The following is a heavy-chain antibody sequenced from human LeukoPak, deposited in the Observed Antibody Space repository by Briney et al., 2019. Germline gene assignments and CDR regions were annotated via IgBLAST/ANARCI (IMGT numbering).Heavy chain of an antibody. D-gene: IGHD4-23*01. V-gene: IGHV4-34*01. Sequence: PSETLSLTCAVYGGSFSGYHWSWIRQPPGKGLEWIGEINHSGSTNYNPSLKSRVTISVDTSKNQFSLKLSSVTAADTAVYYCARVGVDYSGNKYYFDYWGQGTLVTVSS. CDR1: GGSFSGYH. CDR2: INHSGST. CDR3: ARVGVDYSGNKYYFDY. J-gene: IGHJ4*02.